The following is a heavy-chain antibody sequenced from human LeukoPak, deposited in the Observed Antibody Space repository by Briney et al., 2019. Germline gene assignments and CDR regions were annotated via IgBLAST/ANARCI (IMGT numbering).Heavy chain of an antibody. Sequence: ASVKVSCMASGYTFTGYYMNWVRQAPGQGLEWMGWINPNSGRTNYAHNFQGRVTLTRDPSISTAYMELTGLTSNDTGVYYCARTREYSSTWFFPPFDPWGQGTLVTVSS. D-gene: IGHD6-13*01. CDR1: GYTFTGYY. V-gene: IGHV1-2*02. CDR2: INPNSGRT. J-gene: IGHJ5*02. CDR3: ARTREYSSTWFFPPFDP.